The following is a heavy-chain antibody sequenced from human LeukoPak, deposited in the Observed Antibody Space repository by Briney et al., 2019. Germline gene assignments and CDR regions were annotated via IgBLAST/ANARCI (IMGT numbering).Heavy chain of an antibody. J-gene: IGHJ4*02. CDR3: ARHSSSWYPDY. CDR2: IHFTGST. CDR1: GGSIRSYY. D-gene: IGHD6-13*01. V-gene: IGHV4-59*08. Sequence: PSETLSLTCTVSGGSIRSYYWSWIRQPPGKGLEWIGYIHFTGSTKYNPSLNSRVTMSVDTSKNQFSLQLSSVTATDTAVYFCARHSSSWYPDYWGQGTLVTVS.